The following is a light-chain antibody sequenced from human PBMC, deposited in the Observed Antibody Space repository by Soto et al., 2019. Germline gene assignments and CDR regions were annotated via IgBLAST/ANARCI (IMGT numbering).Light chain of an antibody. CDR2: SNN. CDR1: SSNIGRNT. CDR3: AAWDDSLNGVV. Sequence: QSVLTQPPSASGTPGQRGTISCSGSSSNIGRNTVNWYQQLTGTAPKLLIHSNNQRPSGVPDRFSGSKSGTSASLAISGLQSEDEADYDCAAWDDSLNGVVFGGGTKLTVL. V-gene: IGLV1-44*01. J-gene: IGLJ3*02.